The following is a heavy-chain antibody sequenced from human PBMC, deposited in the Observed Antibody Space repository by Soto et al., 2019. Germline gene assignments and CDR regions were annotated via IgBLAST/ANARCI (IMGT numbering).Heavy chain of an antibody. CDR2: INHSGST. D-gene: IGHD3-22*01. CDR1: GGSFSCYY. J-gene: IGHJ5*02. CDR3: ARRKNLDSSGYNWFDP. V-gene: IGHV4-34*01. Sequence: PSETLSLTCAVYGGSFSCYYWSWIRQPPGKGLEWIGEINHSGSTNYNPSLKSRVTISVDTSKNQFSLKLSSVTAADTAVYYCARRKNLDSSGYNWFDPWGQGTLVTVSS.